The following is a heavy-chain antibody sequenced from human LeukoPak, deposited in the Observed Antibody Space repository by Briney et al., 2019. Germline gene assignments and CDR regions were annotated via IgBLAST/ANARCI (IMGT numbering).Heavy chain of an antibody. CDR2: INRDESKN. J-gene: IGHJ4*02. D-gene: IGHD3-10*01. CDR1: GFSLSNYW. Sequence: PGGSLRLSCAASGFSLSNYWMTWVRQAPGKGLEWVANINRDESKNYYLDSVKGRFTISRDNAKNSLYLQMNSLGAEDTAVYYCARMHGEIDYWGQGTLVTVSS. CDR3: ARMHGEIDY. V-gene: IGHV3-7*02.